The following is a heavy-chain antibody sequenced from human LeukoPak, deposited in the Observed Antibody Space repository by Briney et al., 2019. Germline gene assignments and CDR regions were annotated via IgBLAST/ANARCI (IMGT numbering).Heavy chain of an antibody. V-gene: IGHV4-38-2*02. CDR3: ARVPIGSTASGHLFDN. CDR1: GYSISSGYY. D-gene: IGHD6-6*01. Sequence: PSETLSLTCTVSGYSISSGYYWGWIRQPPGKGLEWIGSISHSGSTYYNPSLKSRVTISLDTSKNEFSLKVRFVTAADTAVYYCARVPIGSTASGHLFDNWGQGTLVIVSS. J-gene: IGHJ4*02. CDR2: ISHSGST.